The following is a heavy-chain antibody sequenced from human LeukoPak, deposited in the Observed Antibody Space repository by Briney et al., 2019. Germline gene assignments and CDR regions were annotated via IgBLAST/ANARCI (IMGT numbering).Heavy chain of an antibody. CDR1: GGSISSGDYY. J-gene: IGHJ4*02. V-gene: IGHV4-30-4*08. D-gene: IGHD5-12*01. Sequence: SETLSLTCTVSGGSISSGDYYWSWIRQPPGKGLEWIGYIYYSGSTYYNPSLKSRVTISVDTSKNQFSLKLSSVTAADTAVYYCAADTSGYDPYYYFDYWGQGTLVTVSS. CDR3: AADTSGYDPYYYFDY. CDR2: IYYSGST.